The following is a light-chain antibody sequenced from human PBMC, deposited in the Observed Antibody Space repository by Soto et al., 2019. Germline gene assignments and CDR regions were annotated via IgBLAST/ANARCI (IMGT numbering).Light chain of an antibody. CDR2: GAS. J-gene: IGKJ1*01. CDR1: QSVSSSY. CDR3: QQYGSSLWT. Sequence: EVVLTQSPGTLSLSPGERGTLSCRTSQSVSSSYLAWYQQKPGQAPRLLIYGASSRATGIPDRFSGSGSGTDFTLTINRLEPEDFAMYYCQQYGSSLWTFGQGTKVDIK. V-gene: IGKV3-20*01.